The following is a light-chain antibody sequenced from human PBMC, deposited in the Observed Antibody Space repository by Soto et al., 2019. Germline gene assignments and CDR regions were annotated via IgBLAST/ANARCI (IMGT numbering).Light chain of an antibody. Sequence: DVQMTQSPSSVSASVGDRVSITCRASQSVNNWLAWYQQRPGKAPKSLIYATSTLQSGVPSMFSGSGSGTDFTLTIYSLQPEDFATYYCQQYNNFPPTFGGGTKVEIK. CDR1: QSVNNW. CDR2: ATS. CDR3: QQYNNFPPT. V-gene: IGKV1D-16*01. J-gene: IGKJ4*01.